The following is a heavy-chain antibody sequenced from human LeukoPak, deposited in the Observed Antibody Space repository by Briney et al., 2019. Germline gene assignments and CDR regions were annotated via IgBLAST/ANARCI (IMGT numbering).Heavy chain of an antibody. CDR3: ASEGDGNYFQH. J-gene: IGHJ1*01. Sequence: GGSLRLSCAASGFVFSSYAMNWVRQAPGKGLEWISYISSDSGTIYYADSMKGRFTISRDNARNSLYLQMNSLRAEDTAVYYCASEGDGNYFQHWGQGTLVPVSS. CDR2: ISSDSGTI. D-gene: IGHD3-16*01. V-gene: IGHV3-48*01. CDR1: GFVFSSYA.